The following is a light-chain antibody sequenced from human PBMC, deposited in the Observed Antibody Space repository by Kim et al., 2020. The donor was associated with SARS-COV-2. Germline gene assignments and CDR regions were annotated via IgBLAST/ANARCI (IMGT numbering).Light chain of an antibody. J-gene: IGKJ1*01. CDR1: QGIRND. CDR2: AAS. CDR3: LQDYTYPRT. V-gene: IGKV1-6*01. Sequence: ASVGDRVTITCRARQGIRNDLGWYQQTPGKAPNRLMYAASNLQSGVPSRFSGSGSGTDFTLTISSLQPEDFATYYCLQDYTYPRTFGQGTKVDIK.